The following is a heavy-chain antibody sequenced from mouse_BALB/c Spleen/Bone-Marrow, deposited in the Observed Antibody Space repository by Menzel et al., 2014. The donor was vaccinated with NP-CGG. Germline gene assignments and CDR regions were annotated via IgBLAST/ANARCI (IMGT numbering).Heavy chain of an antibody. CDR2: IRNKVNGYTT. D-gene: IGHD1-1*01. Sequence: EVQGVESGGGLVQPGGSLRLSCATSGFTFTDYYMSWVRQPPGKALEWLGFIRNKVNGYTTEYSASVKGRFTISRDNSQSILYLQMNTLRAEDSATYYCAGDGYYYGSRWFAYWGQGTLVTVSA. J-gene: IGHJ3*01. V-gene: IGHV7-3*02. CDR3: AGDGYYYGSRWFAY. CDR1: GFTFTDYY.